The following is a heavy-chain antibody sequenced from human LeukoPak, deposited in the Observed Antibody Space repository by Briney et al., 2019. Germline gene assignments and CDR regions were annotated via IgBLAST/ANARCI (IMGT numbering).Heavy chain of an antibody. J-gene: IGHJ4*02. D-gene: IGHD3-3*01. CDR3: ARMSGSRLPGY. CDR1: GFTFSSHS. V-gene: IGHV3-48*01. Sequence: PGGSLRLSCAASGFTFSSHSMNWVRQTPGKGLEWVSYISSGSSARYYADSVKGRFTISRDDARNSLYLQMISLRAEDTAVYYCARMSGSRLPGYWGQGTLVTVSS. CDR2: ISSGSSAR.